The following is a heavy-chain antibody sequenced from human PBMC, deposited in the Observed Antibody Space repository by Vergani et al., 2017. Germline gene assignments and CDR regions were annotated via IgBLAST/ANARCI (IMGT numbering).Heavy chain of an antibody. CDR1: GFTFSSYW. Sequence: EVQLVESGGGFVQPGGSLRLSCAASGFTFSSYWMHWVRQAPGKGLVWVSRINSDGSSTSYADSVKGRFTISRDNAKNTLYLQMNSLRAEDTAVYYCARDRGLVSYYGSGSSTYFDYWGQGTLVTVSS. CDR3: ARDRGLVSYYGSGSSTYFDY. V-gene: IGHV3-74*01. CDR2: INSDGSST. D-gene: IGHD3-10*01. J-gene: IGHJ4*02.